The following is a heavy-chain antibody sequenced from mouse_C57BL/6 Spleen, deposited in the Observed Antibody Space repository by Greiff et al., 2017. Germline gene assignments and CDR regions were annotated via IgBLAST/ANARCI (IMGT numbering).Heavy chain of an antibody. CDR2: IYPRSGNT. CDR1: GYTFTSYG. Sequence: QVQLQQSGAELARPGASVKLSCKASGYTFTSYGISWVKQSTGQGLAWIGEIYPRSGNTYYNQKFKGKATLTVDNSSSTAYMELRSLTSEDSAVYCCARSGGYSSYFDYWGQGTTLTVSS. V-gene: IGHV1-81*01. D-gene: IGHD2-5*01. J-gene: IGHJ2*01. CDR3: ARSGGYSSYFDY.